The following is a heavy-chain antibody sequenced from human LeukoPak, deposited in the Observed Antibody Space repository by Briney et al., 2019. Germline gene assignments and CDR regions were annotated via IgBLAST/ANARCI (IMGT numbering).Heavy chain of an antibody. CDR2: ISRSNSYI. CDR1: GFTFSTYN. V-gene: IGHV3-21*01. CDR3: ARGGYGDYGVDY. D-gene: IGHD4-17*01. Sequence: GGSLRLSCAASGFTFSTYNMNWVRQAPGKGLEWVSSISRSNSYIYYADSVKGRFTISRDNAKNSLYLQMDSLRAEDTAVYYCARGGYGDYGVDYWGQGTLVTVSS. J-gene: IGHJ4*02.